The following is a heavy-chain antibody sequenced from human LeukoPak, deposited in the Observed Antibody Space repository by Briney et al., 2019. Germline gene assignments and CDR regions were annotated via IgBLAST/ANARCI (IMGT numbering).Heavy chain of an antibody. J-gene: IGHJ4*02. CDR1: GFTVSSND. CDR2: IYSGGST. Sequence: GGSLRLSCAASGFTVSSNDMSWVRQAPGEGLEWVSFIYSGGSTYYADSVKGRFTISRDNSKNTLYLQMNSLRADDTAVYYCARRAGAYSHPYDYWGQGTLVTVSS. D-gene: IGHD4/OR15-4a*01. V-gene: IGHV3-53*01. CDR3: ARRAGAYSHPYDY.